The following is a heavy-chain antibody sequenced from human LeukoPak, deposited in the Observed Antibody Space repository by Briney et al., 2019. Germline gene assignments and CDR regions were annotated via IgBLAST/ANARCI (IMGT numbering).Heavy chain of an antibody. D-gene: IGHD3-10*01. Sequence: SGTLSLTCAVYGGSFSGYYWSWIRQPPGKGLEWIGEINHSGSTNYNPSLKSRVTISVDTSKNQFSLKLSSVTAADTAVYYCARAPFGRLDYWGQGTLVTVSS. CDR2: INHSGST. J-gene: IGHJ4*02. V-gene: IGHV4-34*01. CDR1: GGSFSGYY. CDR3: ARAPFGRLDY.